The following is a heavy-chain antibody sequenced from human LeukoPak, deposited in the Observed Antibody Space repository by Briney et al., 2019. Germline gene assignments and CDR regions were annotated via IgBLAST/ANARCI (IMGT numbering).Heavy chain of an antibody. J-gene: IGHJ6*02. D-gene: IGHD2-2*01. Sequence: ASVKVSCKASGYTFTGYYMHWVRQAPGQGLEWMGWINPNSGGTNYAQEFQGWVTMTRDTSISTAYMELSRLRSDDTAVYYCARDSSSTSHYYYGMDVWGQGTTVTVSS. CDR2: INPNSGGT. CDR1: GYTFTGYY. CDR3: ARDSSSTSHYYYGMDV. V-gene: IGHV1-2*04.